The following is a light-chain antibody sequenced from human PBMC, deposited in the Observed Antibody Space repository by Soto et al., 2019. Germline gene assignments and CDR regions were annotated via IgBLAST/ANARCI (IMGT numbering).Light chain of an antibody. J-gene: IGLJ3*02. CDR1: SSDVDVGGYNY. V-gene: IGLV2-14*01. Sequence: QSALTQPASVSGSPGQSITISCTGTSSDVDVGGYNYVSWYQQHPGKAPKLMIYEVSNRPSGVSNRFSGSKSGNTASLTISGLQAADEADYYCSSYTSSATGVFGGGTKLTVL. CDR3: SSYTSSATGV. CDR2: EVS.